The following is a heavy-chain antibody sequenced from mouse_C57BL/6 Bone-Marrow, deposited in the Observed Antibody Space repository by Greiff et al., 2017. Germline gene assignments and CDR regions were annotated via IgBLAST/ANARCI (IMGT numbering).Heavy chain of an antibody. D-gene: IGHD3-3*01. Sequence: EVQLVESEGGLVQPGSSMKLSCTASGFTFSDYYMAWVRQVPEKGLEWVANINYDGSSTYYLDSLKSRFIISRDNAKNILYLQMSSLKSEDTATYYCAREGRRDGYFAYWGQGTTLTVSS. V-gene: IGHV5-16*01. CDR3: AREGRRDGYFAY. CDR2: INYDGSST. CDR1: GFTFSDYY. J-gene: IGHJ2*01.